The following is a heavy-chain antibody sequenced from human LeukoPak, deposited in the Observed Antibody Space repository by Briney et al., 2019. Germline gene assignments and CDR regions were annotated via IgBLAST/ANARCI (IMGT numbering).Heavy chain of an antibody. D-gene: IGHD3-10*01. J-gene: IGHJ4*02. CDR3: NHMIRGVAN. CDR1: GFTFSSYG. V-gene: IGHV3-30*03. CDR2: ISYDGSNK. Sequence: GGSLRLSCAASGFTFSSYGMHWVRQAPGKGLEWVAVISYDGSNKYYADSVKGRFTISRDNSKNTLYLQMNSLKTEDTAVYYCNHMIRGVANWGQGTLVTVSS.